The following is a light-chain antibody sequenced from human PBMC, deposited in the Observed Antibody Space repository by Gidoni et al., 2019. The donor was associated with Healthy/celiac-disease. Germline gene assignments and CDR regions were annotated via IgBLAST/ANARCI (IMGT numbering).Light chain of an antibody. Sequence: EIVMTQSPATLSVSPGERATLSCRASQSVNSNLAWYQQKPGQAPRLLIYGASTRATGIPARFSGSGSGTEFTLTISSLQSEDVAVYYCQQYNNWPPSVTFGQGTKLEIK. CDR1: QSVNSN. J-gene: IGKJ2*01. CDR3: QQYNNWPPSVT. CDR2: GAS. V-gene: IGKV3-15*01.